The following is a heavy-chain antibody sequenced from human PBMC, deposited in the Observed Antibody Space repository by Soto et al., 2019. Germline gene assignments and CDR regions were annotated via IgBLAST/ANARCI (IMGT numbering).Heavy chain of an antibody. CDR1: GGSISSGGYY. CDR2: IYYRGST. V-gene: IGHV4-31*03. Sequence: QVQLQESGPCLVKPSQTLSLTCIVSGGSISSGGYYWTWIRQHPGKGLEWIGYIYYRGSTYYTPSIKMRVTISVDTSKNQFSLKLSSVTAADTAVYYCAGSVFPWGQGTLVTVSS. J-gene: IGHJ5*02. CDR3: AGSVFP.